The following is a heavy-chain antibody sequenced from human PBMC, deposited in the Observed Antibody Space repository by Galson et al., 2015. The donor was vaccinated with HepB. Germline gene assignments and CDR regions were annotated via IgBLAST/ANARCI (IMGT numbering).Heavy chain of an antibody. Sequence: SLRLSCAASGFTVSSNYMSWVRQAPGKGLEWVSVIYSGGSTYYADSVKGRFTISRDNSENTLYLQMNSLRAEDTAVYYCARERVDYYDSSGYYYVGGYYFDYWGQGTLVTVSS. CDR1: GFTVSSNY. V-gene: IGHV3-53*01. D-gene: IGHD3-22*01. CDR2: IYSGGST. CDR3: ARERVDYYDSSGYYYVGGYYFDY. J-gene: IGHJ4*02.